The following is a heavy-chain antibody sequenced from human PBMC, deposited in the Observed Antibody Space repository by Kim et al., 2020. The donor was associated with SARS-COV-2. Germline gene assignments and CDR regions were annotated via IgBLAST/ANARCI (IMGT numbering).Heavy chain of an antibody. J-gene: IGHJ3*02. Sequence: PVKGRFTTYRDDSKNTLYLQMNSLKTEDTAIYYCAAGITKLIVARTAFDIWGQGTMVTVSS. V-gene: IGHV3-15*01. CDR3: AAGITKLIVARTAFDI. D-gene: IGHD3-22*01.